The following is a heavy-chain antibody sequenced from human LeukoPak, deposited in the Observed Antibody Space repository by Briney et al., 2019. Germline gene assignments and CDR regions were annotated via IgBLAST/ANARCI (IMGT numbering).Heavy chain of an antibody. V-gene: IGHV1-69*04. CDR1: GGTFSSYA. CDR2: IIPILGIA. D-gene: IGHD6-13*01. J-gene: IGHJ4*02. CDR3: ARSRRVGYYYED. Sequence: SVEVSCKASGGTFSSYAISWVRQAPGQGLEWMGRIIPILGIANYAQKFQGRVTITADKSTSTAYMELSSLRSEDTAVYYCARSRRVGYYYEDWGQGTLVTVSS.